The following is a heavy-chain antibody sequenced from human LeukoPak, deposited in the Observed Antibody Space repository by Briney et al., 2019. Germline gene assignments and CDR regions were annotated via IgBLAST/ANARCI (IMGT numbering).Heavy chain of an antibody. CDR1: GGTFSSYA. V-gene: IGHV1-69*04. J-gene: IGHJ4*02. CDR3: ARQVYYYDSSGYSDDY. Sequence: SVKVSCKASGGTFSSYAISWVRQAPGQGLEWMGRIIPILGIANYAQKFQGRVTITADKSTSTAYMELSSLRSEDTAVYYCARQVYYYDSSGYSDDYWGQGTLVTVSS. CDR2: IIPILGIA. D-gene: IGHD3-22*01.